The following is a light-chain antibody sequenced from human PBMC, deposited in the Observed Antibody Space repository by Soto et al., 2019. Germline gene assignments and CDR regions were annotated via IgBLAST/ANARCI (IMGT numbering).Light chain of an antibody. Sequence: SALTQPASVSGSPGQSITISCTGTSSDVGSYNLVSWYQQHPGKAPKLMIYEVTKRPSGVSNRFSGSKSGNTASLTISGLQAEDEADYYCCSYASSSTLVVFGGGTKVTVL. CDR3: CSYASSSTLVV. V-gene: IGLV2-23*02. J-gene: IGLJ2*01. CDR2: EVT. CDR1: SSDVGSYNL.